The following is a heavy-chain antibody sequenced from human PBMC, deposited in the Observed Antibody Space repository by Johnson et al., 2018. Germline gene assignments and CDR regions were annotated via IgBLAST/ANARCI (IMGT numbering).Heavy chain of an antibody. CDR1: GYTFTSYY. CDR2: INPSVGST. D-gene: IGHD3-22*01. J-gene: IGHJ3*02. Sequence: QVQLVQSGAEVKKPGASVKVSCKASGYTFTSYYMHWVRLAPGQGLEWMGIINPSVGSTSYAQKFQGRVTMTRDTSTSTVYMELSSLRSEDTAVYYCAREGRGSGYYIDAFDIWGQGTMVTVSS. CDR3: AREGRGSGYYIDAFDI. V-gene: IGHV1-46*01.